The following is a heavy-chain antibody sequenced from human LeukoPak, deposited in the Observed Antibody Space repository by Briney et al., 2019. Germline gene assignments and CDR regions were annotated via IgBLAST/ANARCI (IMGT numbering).Heavy chain of an antibody. D-gene: IGHD1-26*01. J-gene: IGHJ4*02. Sequence: SETLSLTCTVSGGSISSSSYYWGWIRQPPGKGLEWIGSIYYSGSTYYNPSLKSRVTISVDTSKNQFSLKLSSVTAADTAVYYCAREPVGVREWVPPTNFDYWGQGTLVTVSS. CDR2: IYYSGST. V-gene: IGHV4-39*07. CDR3: AREPVGVREWVPPTNFDY. CDR1: GGSISSSSYY.